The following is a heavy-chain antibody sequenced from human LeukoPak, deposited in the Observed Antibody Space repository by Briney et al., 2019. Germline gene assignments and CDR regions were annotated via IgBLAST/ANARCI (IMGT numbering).Heavy chain of an antibody. CDR3: ARDRYGSGTSPDSFDI. Sequence: GGSLRLSCVVSGFTFSTYSMNWVRQAPGKGLEWLSYISSSSSIIYDADSVKGRFTISRDNVKNSLYLQMNTLRDEDTAVYFCARDRYGSGTSPDSFDIWGQGTMVTVSS. D-gene: IGHD3-10*01. J-gene: IGHJ3*02. V-gene: IGHV3-48*02. CDR2: ISSSSSII. CDR1: GFTFSTYS.